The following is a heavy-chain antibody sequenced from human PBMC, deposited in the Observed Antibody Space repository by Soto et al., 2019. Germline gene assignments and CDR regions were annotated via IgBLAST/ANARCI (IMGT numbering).Heavy chain of an antibody. CDR2: INHSGST. Sequence: PSETLSLTCAVYCGSFSGYYWSWIRQPPGKGLEWIGEINHSGSTNYNPSLKSRVTISVDTSKNQFSLKLSSVTAADTAVYYCARGYSSSWYNWFDPWGQGTLVTVSS. D-gene: IGHD6-13*01. V-gene: IGHV4-34*01. J-gene: IGHJ5*02. CDR3: ARGYSSSWYNWFDP. CDR1: CGSFSGYY.